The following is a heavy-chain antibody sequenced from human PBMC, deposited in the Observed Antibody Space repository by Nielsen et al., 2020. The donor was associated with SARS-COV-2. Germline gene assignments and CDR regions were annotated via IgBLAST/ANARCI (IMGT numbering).Heavy chain of an antibody. J-gene: IGHJ6*02. CDR1: GGSISSYY. CDR2: IYYSGST. CDR3: ARTYGKYYYYGMDV. V-gene: IGHV4-59*01. D-gene: IGHD1-1*01. Sequence: SETLSLTCTVSGGSISSYYWSWIRQPPGKGLEWIGYIYYSGSTNYNPSLKSRVTISVDTSKNQFSLKLSSVTAADTAVYYCARTYGKYYYYGMDVWGQGTTVTVSS.